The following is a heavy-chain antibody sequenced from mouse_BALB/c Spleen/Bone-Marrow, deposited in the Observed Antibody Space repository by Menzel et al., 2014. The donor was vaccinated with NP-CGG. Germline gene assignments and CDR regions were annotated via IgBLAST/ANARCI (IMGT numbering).Heavy chain of an antibody. CDR1: GYTFTSYY. J-gene: IGHJ3*01. CDR3: ARGGSANWEGFAY. CDR2: IYPGNVDT. D-gene: IGHD4-1*01. V-gene: IGHV1S56*01. Sequence: QVQLQQPGPELVKPGASVRISCKASGYTFTSYYIHWVKQRPGQGLEWIGWIYPGNVDTKYNEKFKGKATLTADKSSSTAYMQPSSLTSEDSAVYFCARGGSANWEGFAYWGQGTLVTVSA.